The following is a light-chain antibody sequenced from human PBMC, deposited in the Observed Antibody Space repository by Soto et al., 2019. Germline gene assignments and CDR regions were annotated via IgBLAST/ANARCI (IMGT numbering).Light chain of an antibody. CDR3: HQYDSWT. CDR1: QSISDT. Sequence: EIVMTQSPATLSVSPGGRATLSCRASQSISDTLAWYQQKPGQAPRLLIYSASSRATGIPDRFRGSGSGTDFTLTISRLEPEDFAVYYCHQYDSWTFGQGTKVDIK. CDR2: SAS. J-gene: IGKJ1*01. V-gene: IGKV3D-15*01.